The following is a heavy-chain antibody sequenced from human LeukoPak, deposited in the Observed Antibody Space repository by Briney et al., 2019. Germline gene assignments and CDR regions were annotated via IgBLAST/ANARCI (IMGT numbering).Heavy chain of an antibody. CDR2: ISGSGGST. D-gene: IGHD3-10*01. V-gene: IGHV3-23*01. J-gene: IGHJ4*02. CDR1: GFTFSSYA. Sequence: GGSLRLSCAASGFTFSSYAMSWVRQAPGKGLEWVSAISGSGGSTYYADSVKGRFTISRDNSKNTLYLQMNSLRAEDTAVYYCAKGGGYYYGSGSYYTGDYWGQGTLVTVSS. CDR3: AKGGGYYYGSGSYYTGDY.